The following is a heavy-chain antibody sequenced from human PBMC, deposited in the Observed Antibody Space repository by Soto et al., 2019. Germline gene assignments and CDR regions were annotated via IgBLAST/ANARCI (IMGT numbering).Heavy chain of an antibody. V-gene: IGHV1-69*13. CDR1: GGTFSSYA. J-gene: IGHJ3*02. D-gene: IGHD1-7*01. CDR2: IIPIFGTA. CDR3: ASNPLGELELRAVAFDI. Sequence: GASVKVSCKASGGTFSSYAISWVRQAPGQGLEWMGGIIPIFGTANYAQKLQGRVTITADESTSTAYMELSSLRSEDTAVYYCASNPLGELELRAVAFDIWGQGTMVTVSS.